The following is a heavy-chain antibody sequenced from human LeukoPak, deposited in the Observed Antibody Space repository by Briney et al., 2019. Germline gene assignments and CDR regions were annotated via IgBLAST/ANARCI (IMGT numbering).Heavy chain of an antibody. CDR1: RVSISSYS. CDR3: ARVSVAPNKSGLDP. D-gene: IGHD4-23*01. Sequence: SETLSLICTVSRVSISSYSWSWIRQPPGKGLEWIGYISSSGSTNYSPSLKSRVTISVDTSKNQFSLKLSSVTAADTAVYYCARVSVAPNKSGLDPWGQGTLVTVSS. CDR2: ISSSGST. V-gene: IGHV4-59*01. J-gene: IGHJ5*02.